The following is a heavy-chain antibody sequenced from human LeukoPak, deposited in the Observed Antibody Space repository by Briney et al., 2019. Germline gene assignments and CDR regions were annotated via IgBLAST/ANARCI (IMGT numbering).Heavy chain of an antibody. CDR2: IYWDDDK. V-gene: IGHV2-5*02. CDR1: GFSLSTSGVG. Sequence: SGPTLVNPTQTLTPTCTFSGFSLSTSGVGVGWIRQPPGKALEWLALIYWDDDKRYSPSLKSRLTITKDTSKNQVVLTMTNMDPVDTATYYCAHIVLYYDILTGYYKKGFDYWGQGTLVTVSS. J-gene: IGHJ4*02. CDR3: AHIVLYYDILTGYYKKGFDY. D-gene: IGHD3-9*01.